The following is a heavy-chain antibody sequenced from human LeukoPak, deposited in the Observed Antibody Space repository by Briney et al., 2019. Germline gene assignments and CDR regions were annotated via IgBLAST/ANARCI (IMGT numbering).Heavy chain of an antibody. J-gene: IGHJ3*02. Sequence: SETLSLTCTVSGGSISSGIYYWGWIRQPPGKGLEWIGNIYYSGSTYYNPSLKSRVTISVDTSKNQFSLKLSSVTAADTAVYYCARSGSNWPHYAFDIWGQGTMVTVSS. V-gene: IGHV4-39*01. CDR1: GGSISSGIYY. D-gene: IGHD6-13*01. CDR3: ARSGSNWPHYAFDI. CDR2: IYYSGST.